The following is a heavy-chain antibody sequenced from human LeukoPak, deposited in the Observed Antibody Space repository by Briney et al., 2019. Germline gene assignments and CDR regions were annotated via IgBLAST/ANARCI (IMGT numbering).Heavy chain of an antibody. J-gene: IGHJ4*02. CDR3: TTSPAYGDQDY. CDR2: IKSKTDGGTT. Sequence: PGGSLRLSCAASGFTFSNAWMSWVRQAPGKGLEWVGRIKSKTDGGTTDYAAPVKGRFTISRDDSKNTLYLQMNSLNTEDTAVYYCTTSPAYGDQDYWGLGTLVTVSS. V-gene: IGHV3-15*01. CDR1: GFTFSNAW. D-gene: IGHD4-17*01.